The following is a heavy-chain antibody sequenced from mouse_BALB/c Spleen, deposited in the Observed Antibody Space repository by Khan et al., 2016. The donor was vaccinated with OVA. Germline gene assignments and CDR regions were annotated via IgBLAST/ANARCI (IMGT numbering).Heavy chain of an antibody. CDR1: GYTFTDYN. Sequence: VQLQQSGPELVKPGASVKISCKASGYTFTDYNMDWVKQSHGKSLEWIGYIYPYNGGTGYNQKFKSKATLTVDNSSSTAYMELRSLTSEDSAAYYCARSGYGSFAYWGQGTLVTVSA. V-gene: IGHV1S29*02. CDR2: IYPYNGGT. J-gene: IGHJ3*01. CDR3: ARSGYGSFAY. D-gene: IGHD1-2*01.